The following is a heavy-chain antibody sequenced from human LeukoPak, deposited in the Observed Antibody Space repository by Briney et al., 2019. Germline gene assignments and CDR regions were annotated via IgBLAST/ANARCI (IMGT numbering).Heavy chain of an antibody. J-gene: IGHJ5*02. V-gene: IGHV4-34*01. CDR1: GGSFSGYY. CDR3: ACRIVGSTGSWLDP. D-gene: IGHD1-26*01. CDR2: INHSGST. Sequence: PSETLSLTCAVYGGSFSGYYWSWIRQPPGKGLEWIGEINHSGSTNYDPSFKSRVTISVDTSKNQFSLRLSSVTAADTAVYYCACRIVGSTGSWLDPWGQGTLVTVSS.